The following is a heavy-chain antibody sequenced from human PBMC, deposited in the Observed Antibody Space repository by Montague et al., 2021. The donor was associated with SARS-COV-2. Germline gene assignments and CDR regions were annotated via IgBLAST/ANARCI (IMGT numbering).Heavy chain of an antibody. V-gene: IGHV4-4*07. CDR1: GDSISYFY. Sequence: SETLSLTCTVSGDSISYFYWCWIRQPAGKGLEWIGRVSVSGSTNYNPSPNSRVTMSVDTSKKQFSLRLSPVTAADTAVYYCARGVVAAHGTFDYWGQGTLVTVSS. J-gene: IGHJ4*02. CDR2: VSVSGST. CDR3: ARGVVAAHGTFDY. D-gene: IGHD6-13*01.